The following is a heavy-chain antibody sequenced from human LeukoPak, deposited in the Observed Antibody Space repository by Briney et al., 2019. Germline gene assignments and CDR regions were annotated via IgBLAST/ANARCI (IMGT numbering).Heavy chain of an antibody. V-gene: IGHV3-33*01. CDR1: GFTFSSYG. Sequence: GRSLRLSCAASGFTFSSYGMHWVRQAPGKGLEWVAVIWYDGSNKYYADSVKGRFTISRDNSKNTLYLQMNSLRAEDTAVYYCARDGGNWNDGYFDYWGQGTLVTVSS. CDR2: IWYDGSNK. D-gene: IGHD1-1*01. J-gene: IGHJ4*02. CDR3: ARDGGNWNDGYFDY.